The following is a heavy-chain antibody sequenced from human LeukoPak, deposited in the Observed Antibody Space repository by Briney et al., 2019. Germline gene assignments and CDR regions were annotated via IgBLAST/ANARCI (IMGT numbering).Heavy chain of an antibody. Sequence: GGSLRLSCAASGFTFSDYYMSWIRQAPGKGLEWVSYISSGGSTMYYADSVKGRFTISRDNARNSFYLQMNSLRAEDTAVYYCARAAVAVGYAYDLWGQGTLVTVSS. J-gene: IGHJ5*02. CDR3: ARAAVAVGYAYDL. D-gene: IGHD6-19*01. CDR2: ISSGGSTM. V-gene: IGHV3-11*04. CDR1: GFTFSDYY.